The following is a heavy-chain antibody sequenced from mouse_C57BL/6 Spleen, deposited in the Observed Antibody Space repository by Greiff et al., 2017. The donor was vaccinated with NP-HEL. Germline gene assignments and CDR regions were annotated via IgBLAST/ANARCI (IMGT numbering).Heavy chain of an antibody. D-gene: IGHD1-1*01. Sequence: EVQGVESGGGLVKPGGSLKLSCAASGFTFSDYGMHWVRQAPEKGLEWVAYISSGSSTIYYADTVKGRFTISRDNAKNTLFLQMTSLRSEDTAMYYCARTITTVVGYYAMDDWGQGTSVTVSS. CDR1: GFTFSDYG. V-gene: IGHV5-17*01. CDR2: ISSGSSTI. CDR3: ARTITTVVGYYAMDD. J-gene: IGHJ4*01.